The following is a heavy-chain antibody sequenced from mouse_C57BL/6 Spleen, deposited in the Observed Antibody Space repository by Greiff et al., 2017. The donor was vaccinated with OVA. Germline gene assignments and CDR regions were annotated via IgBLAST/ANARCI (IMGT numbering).Heavy chain of an antibody. Sequence: VQLQQSGPELVKPGASVKISCKASGYTFTDYYMNWVKQSHGKSLEWIGDINPNNGGTSYNQKFKGKATLTVDKSSSTAYMELRSLTSEDSAVYYCARRYYYGSSYAMDYWGQGPSVTVSS. CDR2: INPNNGGT. D-gene: IGHD1-1*01. V-gene: IGHV1-26*01. J-gene: IGHJ4*01. CDR3: ARRYYYGSSYAMDY. CDR1: GYTFTDYY.